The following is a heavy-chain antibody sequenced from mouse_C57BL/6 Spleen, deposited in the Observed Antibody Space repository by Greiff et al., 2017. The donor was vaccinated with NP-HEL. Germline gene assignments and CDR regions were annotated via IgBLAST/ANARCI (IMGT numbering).Heavy chain of an antibody. CDR3: ARRPWDHWYFDV. CDR2: IHPNSGST. CDR1: GYTFTSYW. V-gene: IGHV1-64*01. Sequence: QVQLQQPGAELVKPGASVKLSCKASGYTFTSYWMHWVKQRPGQGLEWIGMIHPNSGSTNYNEKFKSKATLTVDKSSSTAYMQLSSLTSEDSAVYYCARRPWDHWYFDVWGTGTTVTVSS. D-gene: IGHD4-1*01. J-gene: IGHJ1*03.